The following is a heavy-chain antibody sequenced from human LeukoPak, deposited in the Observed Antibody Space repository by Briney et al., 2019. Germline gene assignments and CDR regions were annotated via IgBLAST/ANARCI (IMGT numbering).Heavy chain of an antibody. D-gene: IGHD6-6*01. V-gene: IGHV4-59*12. CDR1: GGSIRTYY. CDR2: IYYSGST. Sequence: SETLSLTCTVSGGSIRTYYWSWIRQPPGKGLEWIGYIYYSGSTNYNPSLKSRVTISVDTSKNQFSLKLSSVTAADTAVYYCARVIAAPPNFDYWGQGTLVTVSS. CDR3: ARVIAAPPNFDY. J-gene: IGHJ4*02.